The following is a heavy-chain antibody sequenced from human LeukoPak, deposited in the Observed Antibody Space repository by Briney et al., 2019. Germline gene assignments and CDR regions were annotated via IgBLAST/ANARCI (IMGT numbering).Heavy chain of an antibody. V-gene: IGHV6-1*01. CDR2: TYYRSKWYN. CDR3: ARDPGSYRNWFDP. CDR1: GDSVSGNSTA. J-gene: IGHJ5*02. D-gene: IGHD1-26*01. Sequence: SQTLSLTCAISGDSVSGNSTAYNWIRQSPSRGLEWLGRTYYRSKWYNDYALSVKSRITFNPDTSKNQLSLHLNSVTPEDTAVYYCARDPGSYRNWFDPWGQGTLVTVSS.